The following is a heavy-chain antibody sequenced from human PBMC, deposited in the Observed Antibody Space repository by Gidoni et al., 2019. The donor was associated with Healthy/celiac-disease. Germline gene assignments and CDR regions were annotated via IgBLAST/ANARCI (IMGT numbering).Heavy chain of an antibody. CDR1: GFPFISSR. CDR3: ARGNYDFWSGYWSGGYAFDI. CDR2: ISSSSSYI. D-gene: IGHD3-3*01. Sequence: EVQLVESGGGLVKPGGSLRLSWSASGFPFISSRMNWVRQAPGKGLEWVSSISSSSSYIYYADSVKGRFTISRDNAKNSLYLQMNSLRAEDTAVYYCARGNYDFWSGYWSGGYAFDIWGQGTMVTVSS. J-gene: IGHJ3*02. V-gene: IGHV3-21*01.